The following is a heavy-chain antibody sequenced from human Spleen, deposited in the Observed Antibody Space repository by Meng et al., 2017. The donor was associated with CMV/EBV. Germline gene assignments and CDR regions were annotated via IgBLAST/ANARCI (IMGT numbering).Heavy chain of an antibody. Sequence: ASVKVSCKTSGYSFTDSTLDWVRLAPGQGLEWMGRVNPNSGVTNYAQRFQGRVTLTRDTSINTGYMELTRLTSDDTAVYYCARDNNWGPDYWGQGTLVTVSS. CDR3: ARDNNWGPDY. J-gene: IGHJ4*02. CDR1: GYSFTDST. CDR2: VNPNSGVT. D-gene: IGHD7-27*01. V-gene: IGHV1-2*06.